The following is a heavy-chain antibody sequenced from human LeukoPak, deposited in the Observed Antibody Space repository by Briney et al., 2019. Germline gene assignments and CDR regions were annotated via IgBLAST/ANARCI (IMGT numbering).Heavy chain of an antibody. CDR2: IYSGGST. CDR3: ANQGGYYLNWFDP. Sequence: TGGSLRLSCAASGFTVSSNYMSWVRQAPGKGLEWVSVIYSGGSTYYADSVKGRFAISRDNSKNTLYLQMNSLRAEDTAVYYCANQGGYYLNWFDPWGQGTLVTVSS. J-gene: IGHJ5*02. CDR1: GFTVSSNY. D-gene: IGHD3-3*01. V-gene: IGHV3-53*01.